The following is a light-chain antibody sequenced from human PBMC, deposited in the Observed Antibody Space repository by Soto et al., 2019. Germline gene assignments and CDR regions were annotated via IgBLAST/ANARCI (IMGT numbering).Light chain of an antibody. CDR2: GAS. CDR3: QQYNNWPRT. CDR1: QSVSSN. V-gene: IGKV3-15*01. Sequence: EIVMTQSPATLSVSPGERATLSCRARQSVSSNLAWYQQKPGQAPRLLIYGASTRATGIPAMFSGSWSGTEFTLTISSLQSEDFAVYYCQQYNNWPRTFGQGTKVDIK. J-gene: IGKJ1*01.